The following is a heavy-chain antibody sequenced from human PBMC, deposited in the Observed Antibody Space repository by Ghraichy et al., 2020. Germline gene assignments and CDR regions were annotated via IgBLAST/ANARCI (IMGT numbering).Heavy chain of an antibody. CDR3: ARDAYSYDIYCYYGMDV. Sequence: GGSLRLSCAASGFTFSTYWMHWVRQAPGKGLVWVSCINNDGTSTSYADSVKGRFTISRDNAKNTLYLQINSLRAEDAAVYYCARDAYSYDIYCYYGMDVWGQGTTVTVSS. D-gene: IGHD5-18*01. V-gene: IGHV3-74*01. J-gene: IGHJ6*02. CDR1: GFTFSTYW. CDR2: INNDGTST.